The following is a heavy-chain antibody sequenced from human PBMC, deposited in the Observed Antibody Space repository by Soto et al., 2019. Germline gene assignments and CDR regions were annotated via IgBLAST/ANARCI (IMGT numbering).Heavy chain of an antibody. D-gene: IGHD4-17*01. V-gene: IGHV4-34*01. Sequence: SETLSLTCAVYGGSFSGYYWSWIRQPPGKGLEWIGEINHSGSTNYNPSLKSRVTISVDTSSSQISLKLTSMTAADTAMYYCVRGNGWFDPWGQGVLVTVSS. CDR3: VRGNGWFDP. CDR2: INHSGST. J-gene: IGHJ5*02. CDR1: GGSFSGYY.